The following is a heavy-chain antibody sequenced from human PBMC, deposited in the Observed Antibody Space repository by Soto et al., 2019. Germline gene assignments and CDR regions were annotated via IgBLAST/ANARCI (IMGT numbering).Heavy chain of an antibody. CDR2: IDPQGSST. D-gene: IGHD2-8*01. CDR1: GYTFSGYY. J-gene: IGHJ4*02. Sequence: QVQLVQSGAEVKKPGASVKVSCKASGYTFSGYYIHWVRQAPGQGLESMGWIDPQGSSTTSAQKFQGRVTMTRDTSISTAYMELTRLRSDDTAVYYCRVTGVSEVDYWGQGTLVTVSS. CDR3: RVTGVSEVDY. V-gene: IGHV1-2*02.